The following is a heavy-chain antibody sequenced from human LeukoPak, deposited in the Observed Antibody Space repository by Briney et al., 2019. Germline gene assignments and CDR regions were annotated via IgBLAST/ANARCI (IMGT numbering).Heavy chain of an antibody. J-gene: IGHJ4*02. V-gene: IGHV1-3*01. CDR3: ARSHLGYCTNGVCYPIDY. CDR1: GYTFTSYA. CDR2: INAGNGNT. D-gene: IGHD2-8*01. Sequence: ASVKVSCKASGYTFTSYAMHWVRQAPGQRLEWMGWINAGNGNTKYSQKFQGRVTITRDTSASTACMELSSLRSEDTAVYYCARSHLGYCTNGVCYPIDYWGQGTLVTVSS.